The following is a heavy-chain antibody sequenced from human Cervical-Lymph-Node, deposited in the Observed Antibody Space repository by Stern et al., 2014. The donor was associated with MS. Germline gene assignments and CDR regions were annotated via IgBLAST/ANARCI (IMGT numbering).Heavy chain of an antibody. CDR1: GNTFTRYY. J-gene: IGHJ6*02. D-gene: IGHD6-19*01. CDR2: INPSAGST. CDR3: AREVAGHRLGMMDV. V-gene: IGHV1-46*01. Sequence: VQLLESGAEVKKPGASVKVSCKASGNTFTRYYIHWVRQAPGQGLDWMGLINPSAGSTSYAQKFQGRVTMTRDTSTSTVYMELSSLRSEDTAVYYCAREVAGHRLGMMDVWGQGTTVTVSS.